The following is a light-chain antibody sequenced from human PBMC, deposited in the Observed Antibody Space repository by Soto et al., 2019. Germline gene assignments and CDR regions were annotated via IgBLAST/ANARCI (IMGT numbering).Light chain of an antibody. CDR3: QHYNSHSAHA. CDR2: GAK. V-gene: IGKV1-17*01. CDR1: QAISNY. Sequence: DIQMTQSPSFLSASVGDRVTITCRASQAISNYLNWYQQRPGKAPNLLIFGAKTLQSGVPSRFSGIGSGTEFTLTITSLQPDDVATYYCQHYNSHSAHAFGGGTKVDIK. J-gene: IGKJ4*01.